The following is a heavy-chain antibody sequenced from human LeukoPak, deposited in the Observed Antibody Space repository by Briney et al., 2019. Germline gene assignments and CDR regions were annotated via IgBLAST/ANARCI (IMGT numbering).Heavy chain of an antibody. CDR3: AKNSAGSRYSALDY. J-gene: IGHJ4*02. Sequence: GGSLRLSCAASGFTFSIYAMSCVRGAPGGGVEGGSVISGSDGGTYYADSVKGRFPISRDNSKNTLYLQMNSLRAEDTAIFYCAKNSAGSRYSALDYWGQGTLVTVSS. CDR1: GFTFSIYA. V-gene: IGHV3-23*01. CDR2: ISGSDGGT. D-gene: IGHD2-15*01.